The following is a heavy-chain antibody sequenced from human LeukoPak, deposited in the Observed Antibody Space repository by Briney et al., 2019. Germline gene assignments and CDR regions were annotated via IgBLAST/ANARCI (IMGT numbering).Heavy chain of an antibody. J-gene: IGHJ4*02. D-gene: IGHD5-12*01. Sequence: PGGSLRLSCAASGFTFSSYGMHWVRQAPGKGLEWVAVISYDGSNKYYADSVKGRFTISRDNSKNTLYLQMNSLRAEDTAVYYCAKLTDSGYDIFDYCGQGTLVTVSS. CDR1: GFTFSSYG. CDR3: AKLTDSGYDIFDY. V-gene: IGHV3-30*18. CDR2: ISYDGSNK.